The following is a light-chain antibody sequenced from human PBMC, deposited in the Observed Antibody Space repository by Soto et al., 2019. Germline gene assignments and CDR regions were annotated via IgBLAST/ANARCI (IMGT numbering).Light chain of an antibody. J-gene: IGKJ4*01. CDR1: QSVGTS. Sequence: EIVLTQSPATLSLSPGERATLSCRASQSVGTSFAWYLQKPGQAPRLLIYDASNRATGIPARFSGSGSGTDFTLTISSLEPEDFAVYYCQQRFSWPLTFGGGTKVEI. CDR2: DAS. CDR3: QQRFSWPLT. V-gene: IGKV3-11*01.